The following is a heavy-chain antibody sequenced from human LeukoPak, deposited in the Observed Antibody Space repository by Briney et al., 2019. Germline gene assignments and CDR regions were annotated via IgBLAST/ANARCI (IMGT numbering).Heavy chain of an antibody. J-gene: IGHJ4*02. CDR1: GGSVSSGSYY. D-gene: IGHD2-2*03. CDR2: IYYSGRT. Sequence: SETLSLTCTVSGGSVSSGSYYWSWIRQPPGKGLEWIGYIYYSGRTNYNPSLKSRVTISVDTSKNQCSLKLSSVTAADTAVYYCASGYCSSTSCYAFDYWGQGTLVTVSS. V-gene: IGHV4-61*01. CDR3: ASGYCSSTSCYAFDY.